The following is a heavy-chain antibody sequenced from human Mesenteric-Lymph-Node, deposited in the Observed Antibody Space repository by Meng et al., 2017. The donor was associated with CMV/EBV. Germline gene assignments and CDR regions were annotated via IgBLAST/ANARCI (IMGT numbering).Heavy chain of an antibody. CDR1: GGSISSYY. V-gene: IGHV4-59*01. CDR3: ARDKVTTVRGGYYYGMDV. D-gene: IGHD4-11*01. CDR2: IYYSGST. Sequence: SETLSLTCTVSGGSISSYYWSWIRQPPGKGLEWIGYIYYSGSTNYNPSLKSRVTISVDTSKNQFSLKLSSVTAADTAVYYCARDKVTTVRGGYYYGMDVWGQGTTVTSP. J-gene: IGHJ6*02.